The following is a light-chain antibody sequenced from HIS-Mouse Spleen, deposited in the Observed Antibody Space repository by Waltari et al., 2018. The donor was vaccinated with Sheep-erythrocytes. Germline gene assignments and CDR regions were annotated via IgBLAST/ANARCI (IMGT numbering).Light chain of an antibody. V-gene: IGLV3-1*01. J-gene: IGLJ2*01. Sequence: SYELTQPPSVSVSPGQTATIPCSGDHLGDTYACRYQQKPGQSPVLVIYQDSKRPSGIPERFSGSNSGNTATLTISGTQAMDEADYYCQAWDSSTAVFGGGTKLTVL. CDR1: HLGDTY. CDR2: QDS. CDR3: QAWDSSTAV.